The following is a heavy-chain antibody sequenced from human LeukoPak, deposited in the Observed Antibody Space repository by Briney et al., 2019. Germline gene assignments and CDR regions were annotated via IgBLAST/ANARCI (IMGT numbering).Heavy chain of an antibody. CDR3: AKDPNYYDSIGPLGP. CDR2: ISGGGGNT. J-gene: IGHJ5*02. CDR1: GFTFSTYA. V-gene: IGHV3-23*01. D-gene: IGHD3-22*01. Sequence: PGGSLRLSCAASGFTFSTYAMNWVRQAPGKRLEWVSAISGGGGNTYYADSVKGRFTISRDNSKNTLYLQMNSLRAEDTAIYYCAKDPNYYDSIGPLGPWGQGTLVTVSS.